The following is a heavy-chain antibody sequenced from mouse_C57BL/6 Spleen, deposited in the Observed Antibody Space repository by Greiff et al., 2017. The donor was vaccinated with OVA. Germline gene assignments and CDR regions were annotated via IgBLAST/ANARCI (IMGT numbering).Heavy chain of an antibody. Sequence: EVQGVESGGGLVQPKGSLKLSCAASGFSFNTYAMNWVRQAPGKGLEWVARIRSKSNNYATYYADSVKDRFTISRDDSESMLYLQMNNLKTEDTAMYYCVRHGDYVWYFDVWGTGTTVTVSS. CDR2: IRSKSNNYAT. CDR3: VRHGDYVWYFDV. V-gene: IGHV10-1*01. J-gene: IGHJ1*03. D-gene: IGHD2-4*01. CDR1: GFSFNTYA.